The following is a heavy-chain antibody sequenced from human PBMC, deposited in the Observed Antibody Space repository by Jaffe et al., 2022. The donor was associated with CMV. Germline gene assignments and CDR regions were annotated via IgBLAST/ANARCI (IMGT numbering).Heavy chain of an antibody. J-gene: IGHJ5*02. V-gene: IGHV1-2*04. CDR2: INPNSGGT. CDR3: ARGLLVITGTTDDGWFDP. Sequence: QVQLVQSGAEVKKPGASVKVSCKASGYTFTGYYMHWVRQAPGQGLEWMGWINPNSGGTNYAQKFQGWVTMTRDTSISTAYMELSRLRSDDTAVYYCARGLLVITGTTDDGWFDPWGQGTLVTVSS. D-gene: IGHD1-20*01. CDR1: GYTFTGYY.